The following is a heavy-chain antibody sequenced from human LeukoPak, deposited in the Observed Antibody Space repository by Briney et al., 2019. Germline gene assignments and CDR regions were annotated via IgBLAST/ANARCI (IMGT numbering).Heavy chain of an antibody. CDR1: GGSFSGYY. J-gene: IGHJ6*02. CDR3: ARGTQRAARDGRYYYYGMDV. Sequence: SETLSLTCAVYGGSFSGYYWSWIRQPPGKGLEWIGEINHSGRTNYNPSLKSRVTISVDTSKNQVSLKLSSVTAADTAVYYCARGTQRAARDGRYYYYGMDVWGQGTTVTVSS. V-gene: IGHV4-34*01. CDR2: INHSGRT. D-gene: IGHD6-6*01.